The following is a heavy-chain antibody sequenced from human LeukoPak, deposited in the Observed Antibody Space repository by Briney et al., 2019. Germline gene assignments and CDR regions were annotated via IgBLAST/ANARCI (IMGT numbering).Heavy chain of an antibody. CDR1: GFTFSSYG. J-gene: IGHJ5*02. V-gene: IGHV3-33*01. Sequence: GGSLRLSCAASGFTFSSYGMHWVRQAPGKGLEWVAVIWYDGSNKYYADSVKGRFTISRDNSKNTLYLQMNSMRAEDTAVYYCARSYDWNYSWFDPWGQGTLVTVSS. D-gene: IGHD1-7*01. CDR3: ARSYDWNYSWFDP. CDR2: IWYDGSNK.